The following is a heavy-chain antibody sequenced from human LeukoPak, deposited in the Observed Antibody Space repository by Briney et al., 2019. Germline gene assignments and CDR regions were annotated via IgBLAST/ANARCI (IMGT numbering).Heavy chain of an antibody. J-gene: IGHJ5*02. Sequence: PGRSLRLSCAASGFTFSSYGMHWVRQAPGKGLEWVAVISYDGSNKYYADSVKGRFTISRDNSKNTLYLQMNSLRAEDTAVYYCAKSVYRFGGQFDPWGQGTLVTVSS. CDR2: ISYDGSNK. D-gene: IGHD3-10*01. CDR3: AKSVYRFGGQFDP. CDR1: GFTFSSYG. V-gene: IGHV3-30*18.